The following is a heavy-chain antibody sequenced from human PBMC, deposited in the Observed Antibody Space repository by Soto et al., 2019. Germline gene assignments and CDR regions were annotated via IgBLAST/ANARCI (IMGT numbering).Heavy chain of an antibody. D-gene: IGHD3-10*01. CDR3: ARELTMVRGVTYYYYGMDV. J-gene: IGHJ6*02. Sequence: GGSLRLSCAASGFTFSSYGMHWVRQAPGKGLEWVAVIWYDGSNKYYADSVKGRFTISRDNSKNTLYLQMNSLRAEDTAVYYCARELTMVRGVTYYYYGMDVWGQGTTVTVSS. CDR2: IWYDGSNK. CDR1: GFTFSSYG. V-gene: IGHV3-33*01.